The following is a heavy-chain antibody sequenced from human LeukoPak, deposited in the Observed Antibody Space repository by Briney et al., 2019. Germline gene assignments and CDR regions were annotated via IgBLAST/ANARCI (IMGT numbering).Heavy chain of an antibody. V-gene: IGHV3-21*01. CDR3: ARDIVGAAYYYYMDV. CDR2: ISSSSSYI. CDR1: GFTFSSYS. J-gene: IGHJ6*03. Sequence: PGGSLRLSCAASGFTFSSYSMNWVRQAPGKGLEWVSSISSSSSYIYYADSVKGRFTISRDNAKNSLYLQMNSLRAEDTAVYYCARDIVGAAYYYYMDVWGKGTTVTVSS. D-gene: IGHD1-26*01.